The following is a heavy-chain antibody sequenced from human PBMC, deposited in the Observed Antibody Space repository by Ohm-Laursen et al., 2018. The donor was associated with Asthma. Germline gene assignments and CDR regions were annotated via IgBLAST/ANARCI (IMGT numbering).Heavy chain of an antibody. J-gene: IGHJ4*02. D-gene: IGHD3-22*01. Sequence: SLRLSCAASGYTFSRYSIHWVRQFPGKGLEWVSAIDDSGGRTYYADSVKGRFTISRDNSKNTLYLQMNSLRVEDTAVFYCARMTGGYYYSHWGQGILVTVSS. V-gene: IGHV3-23*01. CDR2: IDDSGGRT. CDR1: GYTFSRYS. CDR3: ARMTGGYYYSH.